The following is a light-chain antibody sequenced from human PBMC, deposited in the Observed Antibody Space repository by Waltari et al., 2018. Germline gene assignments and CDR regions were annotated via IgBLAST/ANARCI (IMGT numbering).Light chain of an antibody. CDR3: GVWDSSLKAYV. V-gene: IGLV1-51*02. CDR1: SFKLGKNQ. CDR2: ETD. J-gene: IGLJ1*01. Sequence: QSVLTQPPSVSATPGQKVTISCSGRSFKLGKNQASWYKHHAGTAPKLLIYETDKRPSVIPYRFAGSKSGTSATLGVTGLQSGDEADYYCGVWDSSLKAYVFGPGTSVAVL.